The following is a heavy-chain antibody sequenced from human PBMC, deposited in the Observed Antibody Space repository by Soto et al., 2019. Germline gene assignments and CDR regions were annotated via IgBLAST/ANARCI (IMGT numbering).Heavy chain of an antibody. Sequence: SVKVSCKAPGRTFSSYAISWVRQAPGQGLEWMGGIIPIFGTANYAQKFQGRVTITADESTSTAYMELSSLRSEDTAVYYCASGSNGDYYFDSWGQGTLVTVSS. CDR2: IIPIFGTA. CDR1: GRTFSSYA. V-gene: IGHV1-69*13. CDR3: ASGSNGDYYFDS. J-gene: IGHJ4*02. D-gene: IGHD4-17*01.